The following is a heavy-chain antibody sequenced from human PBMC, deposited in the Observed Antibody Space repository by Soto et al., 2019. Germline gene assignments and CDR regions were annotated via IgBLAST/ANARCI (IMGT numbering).Heavy chain of an antibody. CDR2: INVDGNTI. Sequence: EVQLVESGGGLVQPGGSLRLSCAASGFSFSTYWTYWVRQAPGKGLVWVSRINVDGNTINYADSVKGRFTVSRDNAKNTLYLQMNSLRAEDTAVYYCARDEGRQGPEYFHHWGQGTLVTVSS. CDR1: GFSFSTYW. CDR3: ARDEGRQGPEYFHH. J-gene: IGHJ1*01. V-gene: IGHV3-74*01.